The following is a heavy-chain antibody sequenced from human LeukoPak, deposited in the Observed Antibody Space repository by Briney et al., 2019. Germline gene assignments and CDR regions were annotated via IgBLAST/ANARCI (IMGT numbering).Heavy chain of an antibody. CDR1: GFTFSSYA. J-gene: IGHJ4*02. CDR2: ISYDGSNK. CDR3: AREGWTAAATIFDY. V-gene: IGHV3-30*01. Sequence: PGRSLRLSCAASGFTFSSYAMHWVRQAPGKGLEWVAVISYDGSNKYYADSVKGRFTISRDNSKNTLYLQMNSLRAEDTAVYYCAREGWTAAATIFDYWGQGTLVTVSS. D-gene: IGHD6-13*01.